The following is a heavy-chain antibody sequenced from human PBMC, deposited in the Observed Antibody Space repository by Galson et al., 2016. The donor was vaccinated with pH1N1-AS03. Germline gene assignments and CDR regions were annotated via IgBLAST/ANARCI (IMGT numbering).Heavy chain of an antibody. CDR1: GFTFSNYD. CDR2: ISSSGTV. Sequence: SLRLSCAASGFTFSNYDMNWVRLAPGKGLEWVSYISSSGTVYYTDSVTGRFTISRDKAKNSLYLQLNSGTAEDTAVYYCARARTSPVSLAGVGFDIWGQGTMVTVSS. CDR3: ARARTSPVSLAGVGFDI. J-gene: IGHJ3*02. D-gene: IGHD3/OR15-3a*01. V-gene: IGHV3-69-1*01.